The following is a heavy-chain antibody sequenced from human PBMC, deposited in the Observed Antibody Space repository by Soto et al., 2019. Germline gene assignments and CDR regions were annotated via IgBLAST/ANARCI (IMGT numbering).Heavy chain of an antibody. D-gene: IGHD6-13*01. Sequence: QLHLVQSGPEVRKPGASVKVSCKPSGYTFTSNGFSWVRQTPGQGLEWMGWIGAYNGDTNYAPKFQGRVTMTTDTSTSTVYMELRSLRSDDTAVYFCTRAIAATGPAEYWGQGTLVTVSS. J-gene: IGHJ4*02. V-gene: IGHV1-18*01. CDR1: GYTFTSNG. CDR2: IGAYNGDT. CDR3: TRAIAATGPAEY.